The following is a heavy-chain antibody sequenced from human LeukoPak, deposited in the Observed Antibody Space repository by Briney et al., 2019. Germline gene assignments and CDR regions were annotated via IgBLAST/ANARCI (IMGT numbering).Heavy chain of an antibody. CDR1: GFTFSSYW. CDR2: IKQDGSEK. CDR3: ARGDYYYYMDV. V-gene: IGHV3-7*01. J-gene: IGHJ6*03. Sequence: PGGYLRLSCAASGFTFSSYWMSWVRQAPGKGLEWVANIKQDGSEKYYVDSVKGRFTISRDNAKNSLYLQMNSLRAEDAAVYYCARGDYYYYMDVWGKGTTVTVSS.